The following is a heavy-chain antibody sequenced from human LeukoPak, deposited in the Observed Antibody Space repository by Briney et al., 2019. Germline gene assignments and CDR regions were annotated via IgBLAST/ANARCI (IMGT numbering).Heavy chain of an antibody. Sequence: SETLSLTCAVYGGSFSGYYWSWNRQPPGKGLEWIGEINHSGSTNYNPSLKSRVTISVDTSKNQFSLKLSSVTAADTAVYYCARHKAVAGIFDYWGQGTLVTVSS. J-gene: IGHJ4*02. CDR2: INHSGST. CDR1: GGSFSGYY. CDR3: ARHKAVAGIFDY. D-gene: IGHD6-19*01. V-gene: IGHV4-34*01.